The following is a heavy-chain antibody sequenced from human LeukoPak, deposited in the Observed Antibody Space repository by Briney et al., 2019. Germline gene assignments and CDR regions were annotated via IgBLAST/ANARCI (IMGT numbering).Heavy chain of an antibody. D-gene: IGHD3-22*01. Sequence: SGPTLVKPTQTLTLTCTFSGFSLSTSGVGVGWIRQPPGKALEWLALIYWDDDKRYSPSLKSRLTITKDTSKNQVVLTMTHMDPVDTATYYCAHSPKYYYDSSGYYYAYWGQGTLVTVSS. V-gene: IGHV2-5*02. CDR2: IYWDDDK. CDR1: GFSLSTSGVG. J-gene: IGHJ4*02. CDR3: AHSPKYYYDSSGYYYAY.